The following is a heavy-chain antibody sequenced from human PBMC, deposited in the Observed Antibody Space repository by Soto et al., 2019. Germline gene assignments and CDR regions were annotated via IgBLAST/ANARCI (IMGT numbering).Heavy chain of an antibody. CDR3: AKSPSGSYSTIDY. V-gene: IGHV3-23*01. CDR1: GLTFSSYA. Sequence: EVQLLESGGGLVQPGGSLRLSCAASGLTFSSYAMSWVRQAPGKGLEWVSAISGSGSSTDYADSVKGRFTISRDNSQNTLYLQMNSLRAEDTAVYYCAKSPSGSYSTIDYWGQGTLVTVSS. CDR2: ISGSGSST. D-gene: IGHD3-10*01. J-gene: IGHJ4*02.